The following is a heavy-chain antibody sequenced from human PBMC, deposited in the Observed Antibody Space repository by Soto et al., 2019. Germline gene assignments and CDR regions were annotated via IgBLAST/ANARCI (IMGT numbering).Heavy chain of an antibody. CDR3: AREFCSGGNCYTYYFDP. D-gene: IGHD2-15*01. V-gene: IGHV3-74*01. J-gene: IGHJ5*02. CDR1: GLTFNRYW. CDR2: INTDGSNT. Sequence: DVQLVETGGGVVPPGGSLRLSCAASGLTFNRYWMHWVRHAPGKGLVWVSHINTDGSNTNYADSVKGRFTISRDNAKSTLFLQMNSLRDEDTAVYYSAREFCSGGNCYTYYFDPWGQGIPVTVSS.